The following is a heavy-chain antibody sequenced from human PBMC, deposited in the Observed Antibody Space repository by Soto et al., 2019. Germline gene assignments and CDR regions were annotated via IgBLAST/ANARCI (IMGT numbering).Heavy chain of an antibody. CDR2: IIPIFGTA. J-gene: IGHJ6*02. Sequence: QVQLVQSGAEVKKPGSSVKVSCKASGGTFSSYAISWVRQAPGQGLEWMEGIIPIFGTANYAQKFQGRVTITADESTSTAYMELSSLRSEDTAVYYCARDSTNRGYFYYYYGTDVWGQGTTVTVSS. D-gene: IGHD3-16*01. CDR3: ARDSTNRGYFYYYYGTDV. CDR1: GGTFSSYA. V-gene: IGHV1-69*01.